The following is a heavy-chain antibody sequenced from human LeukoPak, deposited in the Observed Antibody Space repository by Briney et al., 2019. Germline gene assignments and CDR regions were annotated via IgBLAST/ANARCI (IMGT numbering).Heavy chain of an antibody. Sequence: SETLPLTCAVSGYSISSGYYWGWIRQPPGKGLEWIGSIYHSGSTYYNPSLKSRVTISVDTSKNQFSLKLSSVTAADTAVYYCATQEGDSYGFDYWGQGTLVTVSS. J-gene: IGHJ4*02. V-gene: IGHV4-38-2*01. D-gene: IGHD5-18*01. CDR1: GYSISSGYY. CDR2: IYHSGST. CDR3: ATQEGDSYGFDY.